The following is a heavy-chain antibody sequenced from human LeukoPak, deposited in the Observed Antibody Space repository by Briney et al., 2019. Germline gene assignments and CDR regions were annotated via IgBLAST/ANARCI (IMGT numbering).Heavy chain of an antibody. Sequence: SETLSLTCTVSGGSISSSSYYWGWIRQPPGKGLEWIGSIYYSGSTYYNPSLKSRVTISVDTSKNQFSLKLSSVTAADTAVYYCARDDRGNYYDSSGRPGFDYWGQGTLVTVSS. V-gene: IGHV4-39*07. CDR3: ARDDRGNYYDSSGRPGFDY. CDR1: GGSISSSSYY. D-gene: IGHD3-22*01. CDR2: IYYSGST. J-gene: IGHJ4*02.